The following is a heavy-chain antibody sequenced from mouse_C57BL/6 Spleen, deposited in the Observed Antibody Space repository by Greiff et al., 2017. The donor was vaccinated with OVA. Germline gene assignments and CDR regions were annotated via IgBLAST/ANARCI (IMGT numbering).Heavy chain of an antibody. CDR2: INPSTGGT. J-gene: IGHJ2*01. CDR3: ARGGYYYGSSFDYFDY. D-gene: IGHD1-1*01. Sequence: VQLQQSGPELVKPGASVKISCKASGYSFTGYYMNWVKQSPEKSLEWIGEINPSTGGTTYNQKFKAKATLTVDKSSSTAYMQLKSLTSEDSAVYYCARGGYYYGSSFDYFDYWGQGTTLTVSS. V-gene: IGHV1-42*01. CDR1: GYSFTGYY.